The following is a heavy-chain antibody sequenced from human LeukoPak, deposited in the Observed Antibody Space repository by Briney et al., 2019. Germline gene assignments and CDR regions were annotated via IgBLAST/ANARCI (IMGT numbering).Heavy chain of an antibody. CDR1: GGSFSGYY. Sequence: SETLSLTCAVYGGSFSGYYWSWIRQPPGKGLEWIGEINHSGSTNYNPSLKSRVTISVDTSKNQISLKLSSVTAADTAMYYCAREDSGISDNAFDIWGQGTMVTISS. D-gene: IGHD1-26*01. V-gene: IGHV4-34*01. J-gene: IGHJ3*02. CDR3: AREDSGISDNAFDI. CDR2: INHSGST.